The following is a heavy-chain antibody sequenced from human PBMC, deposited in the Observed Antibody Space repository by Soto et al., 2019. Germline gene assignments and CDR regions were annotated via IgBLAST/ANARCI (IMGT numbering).Heavy chain of an antibody. CDR1: GGSISSYY. D-gene: IGHD5-12*01. Sequence: PSETLSLTCTVSGGSISSYYWSWIRQPPGKGLEWIGYIYYSGSINYNPSLRSRVTISVDTSKNQFSLKLSSVTAADTAVYYCARLQGGFFDYWGQGTLVTVSS. J-gene: IGHJ4*02. V-gene: IGHV4-59*08. CDR2: IYYSGSI. CDR3: ARLQGGFFDY.